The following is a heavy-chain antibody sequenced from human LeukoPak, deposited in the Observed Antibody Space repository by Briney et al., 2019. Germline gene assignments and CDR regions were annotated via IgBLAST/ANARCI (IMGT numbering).Heavy chain of an antibody. V-gene: IGHV1-18*01. CDR3: ARDRDVVWALTTVRGDFDI. CDR2: ISVYNGNT. Sequence: APVKVSCKASGYTFTSYGISWVRQAPGQGLEWMGWISVYNGNTNYAQKLQGRVTMTTDTSTSTAYMELRSLRSDDTAVYYCARDRDVVWALTTVRGDFDIWGQGTMVTVSS. D-gene: IGHD4-17*01. J-gene: IGHJ3*02. CDR1: GYTFTSYG.